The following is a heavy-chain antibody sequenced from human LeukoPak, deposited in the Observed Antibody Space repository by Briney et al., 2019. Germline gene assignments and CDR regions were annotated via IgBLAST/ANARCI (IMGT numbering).Heavy chain of an antibody. D-gene: IGHD3-22*01. CDR1: GFTFSSYG. CDR2: ISSSSSTI. CDR3: ATSRGGYDSRQI. J-gene: IGHJ4*02. Sequence: GGSLRLSCAASGFTFSSYGMHWVRQAPGKGLEWVSYISSSSSTIYYADSVKGRFTISRDNAKNSLYLQMNSLRAEDTAVYYCATSRGGYDSRQIWGQGTLVTVSS. V-gene: IGHV3-48*01.